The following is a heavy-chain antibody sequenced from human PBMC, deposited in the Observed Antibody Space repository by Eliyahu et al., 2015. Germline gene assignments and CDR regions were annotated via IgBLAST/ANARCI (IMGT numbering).Heavy chain of an antibody. CDR2: ISGSGGST. V-gene: IGHV3-23*01. Sequence: EVQLLEPGGGLVQPGGSLRLSCAASGFTFSSYAMSWVRQAPGKRLEWVSAISGSGGSTYYADSVKGRFTISRDNSKNTLYLQMNSLRAEDTAVYYCAKGPKWFRELLYGDAFDIWGQGTMVTVSS. CDR1: GFTFSSYA. D-gene: IGHD3-10*01. J-gene: IGHJ3*02. CDR3: AKGPKWFRELLYGDAFDI.